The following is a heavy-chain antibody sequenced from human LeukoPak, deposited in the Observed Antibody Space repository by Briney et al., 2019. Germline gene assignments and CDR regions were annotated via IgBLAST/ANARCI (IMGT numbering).Heavy chain of an antibody. D-gene: IGHD6-19*01. CDR1: GYTFTSYG. V-gene: IGHV1-18*01. CDR2: ISAYNGNT. CDR3: ARVQGNWVAVAVSACYFDL. Sequence: RASVKVSCKASGYTFTSYGISWVRQAPGQGLEWMGWISAYNGNTNYAQKLQGRVTMTTDTSTSTAYMELRSLRSDDTAVYYCARVQGNWVAVAVSACYFDLWGRGTLVTVSS. J-gene: IGHJ2*01.